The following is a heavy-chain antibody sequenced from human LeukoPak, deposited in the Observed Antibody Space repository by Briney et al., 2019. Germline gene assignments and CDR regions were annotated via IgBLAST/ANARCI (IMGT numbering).Heavy chain of an antibody. CDR3: ARGSHDYGDYGTDY. V-gene: IGHV3-23*01. CDR1: GFTFSSYA. Sequence: PGGSLRLSCAASGFTFSSYAMSWVRQAPGKGLEWVSAISGSGGSTYYADSVKGRFTISRDNAKNSLYLQMNSLRAEDTAVYYCARGSHDYGDYGTDYWGQGTLVTVSS. J-gene: IGHJ4*02. D-gene: IGHD4-17*01. CDR2: ISGSGGST.